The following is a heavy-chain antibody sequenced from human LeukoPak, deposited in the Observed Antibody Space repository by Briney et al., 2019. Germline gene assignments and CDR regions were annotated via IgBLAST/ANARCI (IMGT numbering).Heavy chain of an antibody. CDR1: GFTFSSYE. Sequence: QAGGSLRLSCAASGFTFSSYEMNWVRQAPGKGLEWVSYISSSGSIVSNADSVKGRFTISRDNAKNSLYLQMNSLRAEDTAVYYCARDRRLWFGELLPMDAWFDPWGQGTLVTVSS. CDR2: ISSSGSIV. CDR3: ARDRRLWFGELLPMDAWFDP. V-gene: IGHV3-48*03. J-gene: IGHJ5*02. D-gene: IGHD3-10*01.